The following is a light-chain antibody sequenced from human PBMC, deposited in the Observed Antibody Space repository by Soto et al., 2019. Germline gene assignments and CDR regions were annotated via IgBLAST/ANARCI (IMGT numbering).Light chain of an antibody. CDR3: SSYTRSSTDV. V-gene: IGLV2-14*01. CDR1: SSDVGGYNY. CDR2: EVS. J-gene: IGLJ1*01. Sequence: QSVLTQPASVSGSPGQSITISCTGTSSDVGGYNYVSWYQQHPGKAPKLMIYEVSNRPSGVSNRFSGSKSSNTASLTISGLQAEDEADYYCSSYTRSSTDVFGTGTKLTVL.